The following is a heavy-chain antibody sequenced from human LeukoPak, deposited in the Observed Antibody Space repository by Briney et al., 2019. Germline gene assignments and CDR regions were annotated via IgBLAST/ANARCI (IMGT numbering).Heavy chain of an antibody. J-gene: IGHJ5*02. CDR1: GGSISSGDYY. V-gene: IGHV4-30-4*01. CDR3: ARFMTPGGNDP. Sequence: SQTLSATCTVSGGSISSGDYYWSWIRQPPGKGLEWIGYIYYSGSTYYNPSLKSRVTISVDTSKNQFSLKLSSVTAADTAVYYCARFMTPGGNDPWGQGTLVTVSS. CDR2: IYYSGST. D-gene: IGHD3-16*01.